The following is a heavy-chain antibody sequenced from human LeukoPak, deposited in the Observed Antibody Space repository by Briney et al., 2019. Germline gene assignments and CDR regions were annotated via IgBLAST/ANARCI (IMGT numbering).Heavy chain of an antibody. D-gene: IGHD2-21*01. V-gene: IGHV1-18*01. Sequence: ASVKVSCKASGYTFTSYGISWVRQAPGQGLEWMGWMNPNSGNTGYAQKFQGRVTMTTDTSTSTAYMELRSLRSDDTAVYYCARVASLWWLGHTYDAFDIWGQGTMVTVSS. J-gene: IGHJ3*02. CDR3: ARVASLWWLGHTYDAFDI. CDR1: GYTFTSYG. CDR2: MNPNSGNT.